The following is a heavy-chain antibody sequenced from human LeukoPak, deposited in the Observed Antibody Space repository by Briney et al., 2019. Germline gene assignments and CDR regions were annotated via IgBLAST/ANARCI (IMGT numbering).Heavy chain of an antibody. V-gene: IGHV1-18*01. J-gene: IGHJ1*01. CDR1: GYTFTNYG. Sequence: KPGASVKVSCKTSGYTFTNYGVSWVRQAPGQGLEWMGWISAYNGYTNYAQKLQVRVTMTTDTSTSTAYMELRSLTSDDTAVYYCARDKAVTTELTQYFQHWGQGTLVTVSS. D-gene: IGHD4-11*01. CDR3: ARDKAVTTELTQYFQH. CDR2: ISAYNGYT.